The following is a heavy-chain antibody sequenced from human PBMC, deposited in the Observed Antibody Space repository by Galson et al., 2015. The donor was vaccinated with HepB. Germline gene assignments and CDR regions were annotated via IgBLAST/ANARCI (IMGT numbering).Heavy chain of an antibody. V-gene: IGHV3-33*08. Sequence: SLRLSCAASGFKFSIYGMEWVRQAPGKGLEWVAGIWYDGSNTKYADSVKGRFTISRDNSQNTLYLQMNSLRVEETAVYYCARGPMGKTRAPLDYWGQGTLVTVSS. CDR3: ARGPMGKTRAPLDY. J-gene: IGHJ4*02. CDR1: GFKFSIYG. D-gene: IGHD4-23*01. CDR2: IWYDGSNT.